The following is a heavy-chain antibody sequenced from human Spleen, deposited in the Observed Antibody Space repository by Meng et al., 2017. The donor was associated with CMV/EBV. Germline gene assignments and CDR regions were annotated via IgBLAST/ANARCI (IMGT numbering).Heavy chain of an antibody. J-gene: IGHJ3*02. CDR2: IYHSGST. V-gene: IGHV4-38-2*02. D-gene: IGHD6-13*01. Sequence: SETLSLTCTVSGYSIGSGYYWGWIRQPPGKGLEWIGSIYHSGSTHYNPSLKSRVTISADTSKNQFSLKLRSVTAADTAVYYCARWYPRAGAFDIWGQGTMVTVSS. CDR1: GYSIGSGYY. CDR3: ARWYPRAGAFDI.